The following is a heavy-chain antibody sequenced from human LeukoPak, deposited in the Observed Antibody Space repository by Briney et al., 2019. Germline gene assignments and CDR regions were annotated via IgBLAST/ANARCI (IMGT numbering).Heavy chain of an antibody. Sequence: GGSLRLSCAASGFTFSSYAMSWVRQVPGKGLEWVSAISGSGGSTYYADSVKGRFTISRDNSKNTLYLQMNSLRAEDTAVYYCAKVRLRAVVVTANDYWGQGTLVTVSS. D-gene: IGHD2-21*02. CDR2: ISGSGGST. V-gene: IGHV3-23*01. CDR1: GFTFSSYA. CDR3: AKVRLRAVVVTANDY. J-gene: IGHJ4*02.